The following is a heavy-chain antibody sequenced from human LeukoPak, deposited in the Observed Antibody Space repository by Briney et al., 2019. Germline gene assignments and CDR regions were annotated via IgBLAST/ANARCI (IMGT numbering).Heavy chain of an antibody. V-gene: IGHV4-39*01. J-gene: IGHJ5*02. CDR2: IYYSWST. Sequence: SETLSLTCTVSGGSISSSSYYWGWIRQPPGKGLEWVGSIYYSWSTYYTPSLKNRVTISVDTAKNQFSLKLSSVTSADTAVYYCARGGYNWHDVPNWFDPWGQGTLVTVSS. CDR1: GGSISSSSYY. CDR3: ARGGYNWHDVPNWFDP. D-gene: IGHD1-20*01.